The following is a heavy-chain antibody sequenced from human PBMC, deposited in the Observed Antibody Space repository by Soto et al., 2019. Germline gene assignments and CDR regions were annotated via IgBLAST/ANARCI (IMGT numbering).Heavy chain of an antibody. Sequence: QVQLVQSGAEVKKPGASVKVSCKASGYIFISYYIHWVRQAPGQGLEWMGIINPGGGSTSYAEKFQGRVTMTRDTSTSTVYMELSSLRSEDTAVYYCARSQGSSTSLEIYYYYYYGMDVWGQGTTVTVSS. D-gene: IGHD2-2*01. J-gene: IGHJ6*02. CDR1: GYIFISYY. CDR2: INPGGGST. V-gene: IGHV1-46*01. CDR3: ARSQGSSTSLEIYYYYYYGMDV.